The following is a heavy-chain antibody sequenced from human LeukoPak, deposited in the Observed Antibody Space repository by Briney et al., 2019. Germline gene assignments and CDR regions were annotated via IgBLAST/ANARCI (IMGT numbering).Heavy chain of an antibody. V-gene: IGHV3-23*01. CDR3: AKARKTDIVVVVAQDY. CDR1: GFTFSSYA. J-gene: IGHJ4*02. Sequence: GGSLRLSCAASGFTFSSYAMSWVRQAPGKGLEWVSAISGSGGSTYYADSVKGRFTISRDNSKNTLYLQMNSLRAEDTAVYYCAKARKTDIVVVVAQDYWGQGTLVTVSS. CDR2: ISGSGGST. D-gene: IGHD2-15*01.